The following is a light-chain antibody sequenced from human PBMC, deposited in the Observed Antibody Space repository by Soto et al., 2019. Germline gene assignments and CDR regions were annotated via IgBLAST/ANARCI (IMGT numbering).Light chain of an antibody. CDR1: QDITRW. V-gene: IGKV1-12*01. CDR2: GAS. J-gene: IGKJ4*01. CDR3: QQSHSFPPT. Sequence: DIQMTQSPSSVSASVGDRVTITCRASQDITRWLAWYQQRPGKAPNLLIYGASNLQSGVPSRFSGSGSGTDFTLTISSLQPEDFATYFCQQSHSFPPTFGGGTEV.